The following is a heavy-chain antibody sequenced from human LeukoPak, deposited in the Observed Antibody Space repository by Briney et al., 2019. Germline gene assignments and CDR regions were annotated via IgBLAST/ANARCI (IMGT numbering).Heavy chain of an antibody. V-gene: IGHV4-31*03. Sequence: SQTLSLTCTVSGGSISSGGYYWSWIRQHPGKGLEWIGYIYYSGSTYYNPSLKSRVTISVDTSKNQFPLKLSSVTAADTAVYYCARQARSFYYFDYWGQGTLVTVSS. D-gene: IGHD3-16*01. CDR2: IYYSGST. J-gene: IGHJ4*02. CDR3: ARQARSFYYFDY. CDR1: GGSISSGGYY.